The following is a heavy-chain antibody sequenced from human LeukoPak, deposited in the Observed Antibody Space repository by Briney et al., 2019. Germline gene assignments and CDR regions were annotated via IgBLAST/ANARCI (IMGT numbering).Heavy chain of an antibody. V-gene: IGHV3-23*01. J-gene: IGHJ3*02. CDR2: TSGSGVST. Sequence: GGSLRLSCEASGFTFSSYAMSWVRQAPGRGLEWVSATSGSGVSTYYADSVKGRFTISRDNSKNTLYLQMKSLRAEDTAVYYCASGGTGGDAFDIWGQGTMVTVSS. CDR1: GFTFSSYA. CDR3: ASGGTGGDAFDI. D-gene: IGHD2-15*01.